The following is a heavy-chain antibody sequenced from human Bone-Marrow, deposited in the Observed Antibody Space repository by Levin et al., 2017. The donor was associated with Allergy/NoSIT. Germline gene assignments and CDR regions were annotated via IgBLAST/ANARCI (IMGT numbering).Heavy chain of an antibody. CDR3: CAAMAY. J-gene: IGHJ4*02. CDR1: GFTFGDYA. CDR2: IRNKARGGTT. V-gene: IGHV3-49*03. Sequence: QTLSLTCTASGFTFGDYAMSWFRQAPGKGLEWVGFIRNKARGGTTEYAASVKGRFTISRDDFKGIAYLQINSLKTEDTAVYYCCAAMAYWGQGTLVAVSS. D-gene: IGHD5-18*01.